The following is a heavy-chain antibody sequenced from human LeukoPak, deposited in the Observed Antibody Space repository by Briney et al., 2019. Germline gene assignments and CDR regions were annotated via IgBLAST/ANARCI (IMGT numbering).Heavy chain of an antibody. Sequence: ASVKVSCKASGYTFTSYDINWVRQATGQGLEWMGWMNPNSGNTGYAQKFQGRVTITRNTSISTAYMELSSLRSEDTAVYYCAREGYSSSYYYMDVWGKGTTVTVSS. V-gene: IGHV1-8*03. CDR2: MNPNSGNT. CDR3: AREGYSSSYYYMDV. D-gene: IGHD6-6*01. CDR1: GYTFTSYD. J-gene: IGHJ6*03.